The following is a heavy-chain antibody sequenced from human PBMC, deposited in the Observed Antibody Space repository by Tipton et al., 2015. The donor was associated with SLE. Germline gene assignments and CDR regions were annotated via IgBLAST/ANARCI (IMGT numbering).Heavy chain of an antibody. D-gene: IGHD6-6*01. CDR1: GFTFSSYC. J-gene: IGHJ4*02. CDR2: INSNRSYI. V-gene: IGHV3-21*03. Sequence: SLRLSCAASGFTFSSYCMHWVRQAPGKGLEWASPINSNRSYISYADSVKGRFTISRDNAKNSLYLQMNSLRAEDTAVYYCARPPGIAARDPFDYWGQGTLVTVSS. CDR3: ARPPGIAARDPFDY.